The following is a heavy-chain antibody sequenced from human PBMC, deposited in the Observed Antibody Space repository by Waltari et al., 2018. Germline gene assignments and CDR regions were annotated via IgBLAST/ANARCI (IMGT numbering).Heavy chain of an antibody. V-gene: IGHV1-69*04. D-gene: IGHD2-2*03. CDR3: ARVWIGQGAFEI. J-gene: IGHJ3*02. Sequence: VQLVQSGAEVKKPGATVKISCKVSGYTFTDYHMHWVHQAPGKGLAWMGRSIPIVGTANDAKKLHGRSTITADKSRSTAYRERSILRSEETVVYYWARVWIGQGAFEIWGQGTMVTVSS. CDR1: GYTFTDYH. CDR2: SIPIVGTA.